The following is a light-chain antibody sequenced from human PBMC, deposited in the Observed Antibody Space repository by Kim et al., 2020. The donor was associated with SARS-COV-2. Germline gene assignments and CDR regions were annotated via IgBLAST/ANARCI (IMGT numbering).Light chain of an antibody. Sequence: PGQTARITCSGDALPKQYAYWAQQKPGQAPVLVIYKDSERPSGIPERFSGSSSGTTVTLTISGVQAEDEADYYCQSADSSGTYVVFGGGTQLTVL. J-gene: IGLJ2*01. CDR2: KDS. CDR1: ALPKQY. CDR3: QSADSSGTYVV. V-gene: IGLV3-25*03.